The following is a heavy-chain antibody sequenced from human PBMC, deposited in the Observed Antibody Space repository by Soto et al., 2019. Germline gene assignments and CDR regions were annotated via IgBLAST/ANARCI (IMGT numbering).Heavy chain of an antibody. CDR2: INSDGSST. V-gene: IGHV3-74*01. CDR1: GFTFSSYS. J-gene: IGHJ4*02. CDR3: ARGPNYYDSSGYYFH. D-gene: IGHD3-22*01. Sequence: PGGSLRLSCAASGFTFSSYSMNWVRQAPGKGLVWVSRINSDGSSTSYADSVKGRFTISRDNAKNTLYLQMNSLRAEDTAVYYCARGPNYYDSSGYYFHWGQGTLVTVSS.